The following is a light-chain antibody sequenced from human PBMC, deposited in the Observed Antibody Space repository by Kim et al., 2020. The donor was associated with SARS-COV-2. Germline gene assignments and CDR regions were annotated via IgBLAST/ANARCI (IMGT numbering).Light chain of an antibody. CDR2: GAS. Sequence: EIVLTQSPGTLSLSPGERATLSCRASQSVSSSYLAWYQQKPGQAPRLLIYGASSRATGIPDRFSGSGSGRDFTLTISRLEPEDFAVYYCQQYGSTYNFGQGTKREI. CDR1: QSVSSSY. J-gene: IGKJ2*01. CDR3: QQYGSTYN. V-gene: IGKV3-20*01.